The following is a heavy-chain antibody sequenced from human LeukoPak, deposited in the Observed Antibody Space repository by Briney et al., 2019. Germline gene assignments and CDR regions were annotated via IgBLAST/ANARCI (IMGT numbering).Heavy chain of an antibody. CDR2: IRNSGGST. V-gene: IGHV3-23*01. J-gene: IGHJ4*02. CDR1: GFNFNNYV. Sequence: GGSLRLSCAASGFNFNNYVMSWVRQAPGKGLEWVSGIRNSGGSTYYADSVKGRFTISRDNSKNTLYLQMNGLRAEDTALYYCAKGPRDDILTGPSGRGAFDYWGQGTLVTVSS. CDR3: AKGPRDDILTGPSGRGAFDY. D-gene: IGHD3-9*01.